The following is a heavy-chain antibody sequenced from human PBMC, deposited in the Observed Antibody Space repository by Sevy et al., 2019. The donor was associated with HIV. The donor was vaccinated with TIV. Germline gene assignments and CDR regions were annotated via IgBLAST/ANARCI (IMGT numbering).Heavy chain of an antibody. V-gene: IGHV3-21*01. Sequence: GESLKISCAASGFTFNSYTMNWVRQAPGKGLEWVSSVSFASNYIYYADSVRARFTISRDNAKNSLYLQMNSLRAEDTAIYYCARPYGSGSWEAFDLWGQGTMVTVSS. CDR2: VSFASNYI. CDR1: GFTFNSYT. CDR3: ARPYGSGSWEAFDL. D-gene: IGHD3-10*01. J-gene: IGHJ3*01.